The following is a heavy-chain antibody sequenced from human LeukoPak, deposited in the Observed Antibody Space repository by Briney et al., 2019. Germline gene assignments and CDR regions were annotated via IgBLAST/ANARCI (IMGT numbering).Heavy chain of an antibody. CDR3: ARVLAVAGTPFDY. J-gene: IGHJ4*02. D-gene: IGHD6-19*01. V-gene: IGHV4-31*03. CDR2: IYYSGST. CDR1: GGSISSGGYY. Sequence: PSETLSPTCTVSGGSISSGGYYWSWIRQHPGKGLEWIGYIYYSGSTYYNPSLKSRVTISVDTSKNQFSLKLSSVTAADTAVYYCARVLAVAGTPFDYWGQGTLVTVSS.